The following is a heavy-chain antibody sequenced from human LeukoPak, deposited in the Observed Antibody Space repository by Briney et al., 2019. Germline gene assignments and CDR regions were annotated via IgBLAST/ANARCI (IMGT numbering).Heavy chain of an antibody. Sequence: GGSLRLSCAASGFTFSNYWMNWVRQAPGKGLEWVAVITYDGSNKYYADSVQGRFTISRDNSKYTLYLQMNSLKAEDTALYCGWMRYCSRGSCYSWYGRYYYYGRDVWGQGPTVTVSS. D-gene: IGHD2-15*01. CDR1: GFTFSNYW. V-gene: IGHV3-30*03. CDR2: ITYDGSNK. CDR3: WMRYCSRGSCYSWYGRYYYYGRDV. J-gene: IGHJ6*02.